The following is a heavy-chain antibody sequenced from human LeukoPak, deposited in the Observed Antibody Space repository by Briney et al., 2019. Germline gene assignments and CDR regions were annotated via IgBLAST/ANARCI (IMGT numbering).Heavy chain of an antibody. CDR3: ARARKGLTRRGPFDY. Sequence: GGSLRLSCAASGFTFSSYEMNWVRQAPGKGLEWVSYISSSGSTIYYADSVKGRFIISRDNAKNSLYLQMNSLRAEDTAVYYCARARKGLTRRGPFDYWGQGTLVTVSS. V-gene: IGHV3-48*03. CDR1: GFTFSSYE. D-gene: IGHD1-14*01. J-gene: IGHJ4*02. CDR2: ISSSGSTI.